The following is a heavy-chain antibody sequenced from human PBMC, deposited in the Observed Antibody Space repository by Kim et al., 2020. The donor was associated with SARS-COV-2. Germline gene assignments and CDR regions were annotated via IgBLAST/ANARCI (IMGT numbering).Heavy chain of an antibody. CDR1: GFTFSSYW. Sequence: GGSLRLSCAASGFTFSSYWMHWVRQAPGKGLVWVSRINSDGSSTSYADSVKGRFTISRDNAKNTLYLQMNSLRAEDTAVYYCAREVAGPSDAFDIWGQGTMVTVSS. J-gene: IGHJ3*02. CDR3: AREVAGPSDAFDI. D-gene: IGHD6-19*01. V-gene: IGHV3-74*01. CDR2: INSDGSST.